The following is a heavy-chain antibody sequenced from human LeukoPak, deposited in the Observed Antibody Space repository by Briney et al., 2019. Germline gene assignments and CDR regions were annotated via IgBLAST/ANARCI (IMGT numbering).Heavy chain of an antibody. J-gene: IGHJ2*01. D-gene: IGHD5-12*01. CDR2: IYHSRCS. CDR3: ARSPYSGYDYPLPPSWYFDL. Sequence: SETLSLTCAVSGYPISRGYYWGWIRQPPGKGLEWIGSIYHSRCSYYNPSLKSRVTISVDTSKTQFSLKLSSVTAADTAVYYCARSPYSGYDYPLPPSWYFDLWGRGTLVTVSS. V-gene: IGHV4-38-2*01. CDR1: GYPISRGYY.